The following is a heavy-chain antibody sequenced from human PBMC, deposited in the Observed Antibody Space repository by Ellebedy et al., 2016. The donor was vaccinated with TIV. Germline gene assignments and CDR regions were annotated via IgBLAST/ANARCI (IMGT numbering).Heavy chain of an antibody. CDR1: GDSISRGDYY. D-gene: IGHD2-2*01. J-gene: IGHJ6*03. Sequence: SETLSLXXTVSGDSISRGDYYWTWIRQPAGKGLEWIGRIYASGSSNYNPSLKSRVTLSVDTSKNQFSLRLTSVTAADTAVYYCANRYCSSSRCSAYYRDVWGKGTTVTVSS. CDR3: ANRYCSSSRCSAYYRDV. V-gene: IGHV4-61*02. CDR2: IYASGSS.